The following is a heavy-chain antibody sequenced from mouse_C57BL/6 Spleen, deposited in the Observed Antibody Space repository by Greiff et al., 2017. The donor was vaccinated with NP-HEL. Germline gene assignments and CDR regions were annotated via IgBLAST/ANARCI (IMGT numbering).Heavy chain of an antibody. Sequence: VQLQQSGPELVKPGASVKIPCKASGYTFTDYNMDWVKQSHGKSLEWIGDINPNNGGTIYNQKFKGKATLIVDKSSSTAYMELRSLTSEDTAVYYCARSVTTVVEERYFDVWGTGTTVTVSS. CDR1: GYTFTDYN. V-gene: IGHV1-18*01. CDR2: INPNNGGT. J-gene: IGHJ1*03. CDR3: ARSVTTVVEERYFDV. D-gene: IGHD1-1*01.